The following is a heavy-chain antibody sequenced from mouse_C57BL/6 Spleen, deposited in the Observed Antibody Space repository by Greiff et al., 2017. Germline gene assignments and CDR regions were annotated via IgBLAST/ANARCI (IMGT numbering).Heavy chain of an antibody. V-gene: IGHV14-3*01. CDR3: ARRTTMVTTTTDRNAMDD. J-gene: IGHJ4*01. CDR2: IDPANGNT. CDR1: GFNIKNTY. Sequence: EVQLQQSVAELVRPGASVKLSCTASGFNIKNTYMHWVKQRPEQGLEWIGRIDPANGNTKYAPKFQGKATITADTSSNTAYLQLSSLTSEDTAIYYCARRTTMVTTTTDRNAMDDWGQGTSVTVSS. D-gene: IGHD2-2*01.